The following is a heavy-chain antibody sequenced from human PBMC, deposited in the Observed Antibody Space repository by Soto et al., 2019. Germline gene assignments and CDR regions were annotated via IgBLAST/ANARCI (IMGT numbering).Heavy chain of an antibody. CDR1: GFTFSSYG. D-gene: IGHD6-13*01. CDR2: IWYDGSNK. J-gene: IGHJ4*02. CDR3: ARDHRVGIAAAGTPEYYFDY. V-gene: IGHV3-33*01. Sequence: GGSLRLSCAASGFTFSSYGMHWVRQAPGKGLEWVAVIWYDGSNKYYADSVKGRFTISRDNSKNTLYLQMNSLRAEDTAVYYCARDHRVGIAAAGTPEYYFDYWGQGTLVTVSS.